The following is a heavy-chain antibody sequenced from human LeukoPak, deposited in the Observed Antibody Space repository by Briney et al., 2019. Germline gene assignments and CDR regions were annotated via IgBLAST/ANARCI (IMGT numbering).Heavy chain of an antibody. Sequence: GGALRLSCVASGFTFSSYSMNWVRQAPGKGLEWVSSIGSSSSYIYYADSVKGRFTISRDNAKNSLYLQMNSLRAEDTAVYYCARDDENYGSGSYYNVFSYWGQGTLVTISS. CDR1: GFTFSSYS. V-gene: IGHV3-21*01. CDR3: ARDDENYGSGSYYNVFSY. CDR2: IGSSSSYI. D-gene: IGHD3-10*01. J-gene: IGHJ4*02.